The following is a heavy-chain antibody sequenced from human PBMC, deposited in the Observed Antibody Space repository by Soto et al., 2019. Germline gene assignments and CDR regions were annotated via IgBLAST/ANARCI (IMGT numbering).Heavy chain of an antibody. CDR2: IYYTGNT. Sequence: PSETLSLTCTVSGDSSVSSSSYYWGWIRQPPGKGLAWIGSIYYTGNTFYSPSFRSRLTISVDTSKSQFSLKLRSVTAADTATYYCASEVISTDGMDVWGQGTTVTGSS. V-gene: IGHV4-39*01. CDR1: GDSSVSSSSYY. J-gene: IGHJ6*02. D-gene: IGHD3-3*02. CDR3: ASEVISTDGMDV.